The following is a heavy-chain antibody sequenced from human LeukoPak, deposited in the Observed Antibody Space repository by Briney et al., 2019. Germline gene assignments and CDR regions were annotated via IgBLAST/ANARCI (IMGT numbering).Heavy chain of an antibody. CDR1: GFTFSSYS. Sequence: GGSLRHSCAASGFTFSSYSMNWVRQAPGKGLEWVSSISSSSSYIYYADSVKGRFTISRDNAKNSLYLQMNSLRAEDTAVYYCARDGSSGWYRGYYYYMDVWGKGTTVTVSS. CDR3: ARDGSSGWYRGYYYYMDV. J-gene: IGHJ6*03. CDR2: ISSSSSYI. V-gene: IGHV3-21*01. D-gene: IGHD6-19*01.